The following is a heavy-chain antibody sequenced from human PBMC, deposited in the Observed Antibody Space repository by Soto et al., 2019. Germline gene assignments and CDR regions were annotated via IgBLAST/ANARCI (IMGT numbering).Heavy chain of an antibody. D-gene: IGHD2-2*01. Sequence: EVQLLESGGGLVQPGGSLRLSCAASGFTFSNYAMTWVRRAPGKGLEWVSAISGSGGTTYYADSVKGRFTISRDNSKNTLYLQMNSLRAEDTAVYYCAKRATSSSGGYYYYYGMDVWGQGTAVTVSS. V-gene: IGHV3-23*01. CDR3: AKRATSSSGGYYYYYGMDV. J-gene: IGHJ6*02. CDR2: ISGSGGTT. CDR1: GFTFSNYA.